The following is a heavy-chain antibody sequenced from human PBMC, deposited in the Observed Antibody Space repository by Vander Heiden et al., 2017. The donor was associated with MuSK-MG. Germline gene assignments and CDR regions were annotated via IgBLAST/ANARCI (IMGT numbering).Heavy chain of an antibody. CDR3: ARRGSGWALGFDP. J-gene: IGHJ5*02. D-gene: IGHD6-19*01. V-gene: IGHV4-38-2*01. Sequence: QVQLQESGPGLVKPSETLSLTCAVSGYSISSGYYWGWIRQPPGKGLEWIGSIYHSGSTYYNPSLKSRVTISVDTSKNQFSLKLSSVTAADTAVYYCARRGSGWALGFDPWGQGTLVTVSS. CDR1: GYSISSGYY. CDR2: IYHSGST.